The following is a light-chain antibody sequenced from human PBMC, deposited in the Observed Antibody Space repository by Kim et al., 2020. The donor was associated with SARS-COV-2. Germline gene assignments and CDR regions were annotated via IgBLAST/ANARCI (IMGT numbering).Light chain of an antibody. V-gene: IGKV1-33*01. CDR1: QDISNY. CDR2: DAS. CDR3: QQYNLPRLT. J-gene: IGKJ4*01. Sequence: DIQMTQSPSSLSASVGDRVTITCQASQDISNYLNWYQQKPGKAPKLLIYDASNLETGVPSRFSGSGSGTDFTFTISSLQPEDIATYYCQQYNLPRLTFGGGTKVDIK.